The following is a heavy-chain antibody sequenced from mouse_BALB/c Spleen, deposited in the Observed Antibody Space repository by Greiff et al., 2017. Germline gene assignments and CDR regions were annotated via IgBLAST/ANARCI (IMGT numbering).Heavy chain of an antibody. CDR1: GFTFSSFG. V-gene: IGHV5-17*02. D-gene: IGHD2-1*01. CDR2: ISSGSSTI. Sequence: EVKLVESGGGLVQPGGSRKLSCAASGFTFSSFGMHWVRQAPEKGLEWVAYISSGSSTIYYADTVKGRFTISRDKPKNTLFLQMTSLRSEDTAMYYCARSGNYEYFDVWGAGTTVTVSS. J-gene: IGHJ1*01. CDR3: ARSGNYEYFDV.